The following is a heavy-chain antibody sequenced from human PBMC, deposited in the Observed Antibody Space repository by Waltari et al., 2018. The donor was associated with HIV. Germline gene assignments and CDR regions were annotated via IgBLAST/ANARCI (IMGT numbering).Heavy chain of an antibody. CDR3: ARAFGFSNSGPVGY. CDR2: ISSDGFTK. CDR1: GFTISSHA. Sequence: IQLLQSGGGVVRQGGSMRLSCAASGFTISSHAMHWVRHAPAKGLEWVAVISSDGFTKYVDSVKGRFTVSRDISKSTLYVQMNNLRPDDTAVYYCARAFGFSNSGPVGYWGQGTLVIVSS. J-gene: IGHJ4*02. D-gene: IGHD5-18*01. V-gene: IGHV3-30*03.